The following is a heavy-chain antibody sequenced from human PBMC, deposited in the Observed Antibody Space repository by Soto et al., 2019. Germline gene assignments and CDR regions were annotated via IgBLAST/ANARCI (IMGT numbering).Heavy chain of an antibody. D-gene: IGHD3-10*01. CDR3: AKSYSGSSYNSADY. V-gene: IGHV3-23*01. CDR2: LSASGDSA. CDR1: GFTFNNYA. Sequence: GGSLRLSCAASGFTFNNYAITWVRQAPGKGLEWVSSLSASGDSAYYADSVKGRFTISRDNSKSTLYLQMNSLRAEDTAMYYCAKSYSGSSYNSADYRGQGTLVTVSS. J-gene: IGHJ4*02.